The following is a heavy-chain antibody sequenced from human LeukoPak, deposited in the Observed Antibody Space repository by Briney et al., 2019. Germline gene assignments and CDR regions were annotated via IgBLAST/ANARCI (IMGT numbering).Heavy chain of an antibody. D-gene: IGHD3-10*01. CDR2: IYYSGST. CDR1: GGSISRYY. J-gene: IGHJ4*02. CDR3: ARDLGPSRGFDY. V-gene: IGHV4-59*01. Sequence: SETLSLTCTVSGGSISRYYWSWIRQPPGKGLEWIGYIYYSGSTNYHPSLKSRLTMSVDTSKNQFSLKLSSVTAADTAVYYCARDLGPSRGFDYWGRGTLVIVSS.